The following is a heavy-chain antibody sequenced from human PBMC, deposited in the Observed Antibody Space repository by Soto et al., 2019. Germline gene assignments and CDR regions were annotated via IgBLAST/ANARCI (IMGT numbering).Heavy chain of an antibody. CDR1: GYTFTGYY. D-gene: IGHD2-21*01. CDR3: ARELYSCGAECPYYMDY. V-gene: IGHV1-2*02. J-gene: IGHJ4*02. Sequence: ASVKVSCKASGYTFTGYYMHWVRQAPGQGLEWMGWINPNSGGTNYAQKFQGRVTMTRDTSISTAYMELSRLRSDDTAVYYCARELYSCGAECPYYMDYWGQGTLVTVSS. CDR2: INPNSGGT.